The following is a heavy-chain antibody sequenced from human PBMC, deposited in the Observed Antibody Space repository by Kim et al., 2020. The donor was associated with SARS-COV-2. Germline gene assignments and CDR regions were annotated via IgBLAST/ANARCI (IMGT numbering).Heavy chain of an antibody. J-gene: IGHJ5*02. D-gene: IGHD6-13*01. CDR1: GGTFSSYA. V-gene: IGHV1-69*13. Sequence: SVKVSCKASGGTFSSYAISWVRQAPGQGLEWMGGIIPIFGTANYAQKFQGRVTITADESTSTAYMELSSLRSEDTAVYYCARDLYSSSWYSKNWFDPWGQGTLVTVSS. CDR2: IIPIFGTA. CDR3: ARDLYSSSWYSKNWFDP.